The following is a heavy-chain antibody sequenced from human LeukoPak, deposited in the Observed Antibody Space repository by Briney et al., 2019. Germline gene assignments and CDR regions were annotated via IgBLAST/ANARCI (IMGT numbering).Heavy chain of an antibody. CDR3: TTEHNHGSGSYPTDF. D-gene: IGHD3-10*01. CDR2: IKSKTDGGTT. J-gene: IGHJ4*02. CDR1: GFTFSNAW. V-gene: IGHV3-15*01. Sequence: PGGSLRLSCAASGFTFSNAWMSWVRQAPGKGLEWVGRIKSKTDGGTTDYAAPVKGRFTISRDDSKNTLYLQTNSLKTEDTAVYYCTTEHNHGSGSYPTDFWGQGTLVTVSS.